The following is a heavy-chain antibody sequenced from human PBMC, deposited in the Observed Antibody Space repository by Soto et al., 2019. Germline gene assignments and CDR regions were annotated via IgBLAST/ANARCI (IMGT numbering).Heavy chain of an antibody. Sequence: KVSCNASGGTFSSYAISWVRQAPGQGLEWMGGIIPIFGTANYAQKFQGRVTITADESTSTAYMELSSLRSEDTAVYYCAGEFNDILTGRPLWYDNYYYYYYGMDVWGQGTTVTASS. D-gene: IGHD3-9*01. CDR1: GGTFSSYA. V-gene: IGHV1-69*01. J-gene: IGHJ6*02. CDR3: AGEFNDILTGRPLWYDNYYYYYYGMDV. CDR2: IIPIFGTA.